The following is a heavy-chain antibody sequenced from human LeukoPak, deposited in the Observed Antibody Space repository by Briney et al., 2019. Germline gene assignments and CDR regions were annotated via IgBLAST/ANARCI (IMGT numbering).Heavy chain of an antibody. CDR1: RGSISSSSYY. CDR3: ARQDRPASGSYLTFDF. D-gene: IGHD1-26*01. Sequence: PSETLSLTCTVSRGSISSSSYYWGWIRQPLGKGLEWIGNIYYSGTTYFNPSLKSRVTISVDTSNNQFSLRLSSVTAADTAVYYCARQDRPASGSYLTFDFWGQGTLVTVSS. V-gene: IGHV4-39*01. J-gene: IGHJ4*02. CDR2: IYYSGTT.